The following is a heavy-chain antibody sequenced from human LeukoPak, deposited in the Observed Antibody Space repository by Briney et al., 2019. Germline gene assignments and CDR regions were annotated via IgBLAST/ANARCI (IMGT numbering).Heavy chain of an antibody. V-gene: IGHV3-48*01. CDR1: GFTFSSYS. CDR3: AREATYYYDSSGYAAFDI. Sequence: PGGSLRLSCAASGFTFSSYSMNWVRQAPGKGLEWVSYISSSSSNIYYADSVKGRFTISRDNAKNSLYLQMNSLRAEDTAVYYCAREATYYYDSSGYAAFDIWGQGTMVTVSS. D-gene: IGHD3-22*01. J-gene: IGHJ3*02. CDR2: ISSSSSNI.